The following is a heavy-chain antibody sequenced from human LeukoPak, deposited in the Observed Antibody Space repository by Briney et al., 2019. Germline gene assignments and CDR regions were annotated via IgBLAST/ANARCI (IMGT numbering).Heavy chain of an antibody. CDR1: GFTFNIYA. Sequence: GGSLRLSCTASGFTFNIYAMSWVRQAPGKGLEWVSGISGSGGSAYYADSVKGRFTISRHNSKNTLYLQMNSLTADDTAVYYCAKDRSNPTPVTRYGLDVWGQGTTVTVSS. J-gene: IGHJ6*02. CDR2: ISGSGGSA. CDR3: AKDRSNPTPVTRYGLDV. V-gene: IGHV3-23*01. D-gene: IGHD4-17*01.